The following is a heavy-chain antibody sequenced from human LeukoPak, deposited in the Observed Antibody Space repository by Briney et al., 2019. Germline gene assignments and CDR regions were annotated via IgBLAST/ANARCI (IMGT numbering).Heavy chain of an antibody. CDR3: ARGSQGNWNYAHYYYYMDV. CDR1: GFSFSIYG. D-gene: IGHD1-7*01. V-gene: IGHV3-30*02. J-gene: IGHJ6*03. Sequence: GGSLRLSCVASGFSFSIYGTHWVRQAPGKGLEWVTFMQYDGSVEFYADSVKGRFTISRDNAKNTLYLQMNSLRAEDTAVYYCARGSQGNWNYAHYYYYMDVWGKGTTLTVSS. CDR2: MQYDGSVE.